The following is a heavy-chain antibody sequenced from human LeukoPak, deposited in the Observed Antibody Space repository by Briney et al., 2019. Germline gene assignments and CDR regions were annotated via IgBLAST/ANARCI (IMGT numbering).Heavy chain of an antibody. Sequence: PGGSLRLSCAASGFTFSSYGTHWVRQAPGKGLEWVAFIRYDGSNKYYADSVKGRFTISRDNSKNTLYPQMNSLRAEDTAVYYCAKEENDYDILTGYYNWFDPWGQGTLVTVSS. D-gene: IGHD3-9*01. CDR3: AKEENDYDILTGYYNWFDP. CDR2: IRYDGSNK. J-gene: IGHJ5*02. V-gene: IGHV3-30*02. CDR1: GFTFSSYG.